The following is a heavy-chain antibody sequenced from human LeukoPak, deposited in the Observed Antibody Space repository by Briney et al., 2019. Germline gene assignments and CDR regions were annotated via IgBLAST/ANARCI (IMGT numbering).Heavy chain of an antibody. V-gene: IGHV4-61*02. J-gene: IGHJ6*03. D-gene: IGHD4-23*01. Sequence: SETLSPTCTVSGASITSDYYYWSWIRQPAGKGLEWIGRIYSSGSTNYNPSLESRVTISVDTSKNQFSLKLSSVTAADTAVYFCANMYGRDSGYYYYYYMDVWGKGTTVTVSS. CDR2: IYSSGST. CDR1: GASITSDYYY. CDR3: ANMYGRDSGYYYYYYMDV.